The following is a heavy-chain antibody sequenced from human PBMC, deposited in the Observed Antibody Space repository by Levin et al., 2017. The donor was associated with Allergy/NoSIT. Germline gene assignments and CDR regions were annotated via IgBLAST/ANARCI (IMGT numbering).Heavy chain of an antibody. CDR1: GFIFNNYA. CDR2: ISGRVGSI. J-gene: IGHJ3*02. V-gene: IGHV3-23*01. CDR3: ARELRATLDDAFDI. D-gene: IGHD5-12*01. Sequence: GGSLRLSCAASGFIFNNYAMSWVRQAPGKGLEWVSAISGRVGSIYYADSVKGRFTIFRETSKNTLYLQMNSLRAEDTAVYYCARELRATLDDAFDIWGQGTMVTVSS.